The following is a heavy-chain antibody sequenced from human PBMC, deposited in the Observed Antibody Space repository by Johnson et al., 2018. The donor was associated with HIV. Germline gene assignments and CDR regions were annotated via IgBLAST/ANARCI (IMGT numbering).Heavy chain of an antibody. J-gene: IGHJ3*02. CDR3: ARDPSSQDARLTGDFGAFDI. D-gene: IGHD7-27*01. CDR2: VNWNGGST. Sequence: EVQLVESGGGVVRPGGSLRLSCEGSGFSFHDYGMNWVRQVPGKGLEWVSGVNWNGGSTGYADFVKGRFSISRDSVKNPLYLQLNSLRAEDTALYYCARDPSSQDARLTGDFGAFDIWGLGTMVIVSS. CDR1: GFSFHDYG. V-gene: IGHV3-20*04.